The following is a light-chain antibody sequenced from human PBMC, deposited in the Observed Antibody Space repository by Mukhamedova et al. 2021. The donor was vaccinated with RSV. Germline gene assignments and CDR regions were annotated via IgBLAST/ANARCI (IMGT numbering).Light chain of an antibody. V-gene: IGLV3-19*01. J-gene: IGLJ2*01. CDR1: SLRSYY. CDR3: NSRDSSGNHPV. CDR2: GKN. Sequence: TVRITCQGDSLRSYYASWYQQKPGQAPVLVIYGKNNRPSGIPDRFSGSSSGNTASLTITGAQAEDEADYYCNSRDSSGNHPVFGG.